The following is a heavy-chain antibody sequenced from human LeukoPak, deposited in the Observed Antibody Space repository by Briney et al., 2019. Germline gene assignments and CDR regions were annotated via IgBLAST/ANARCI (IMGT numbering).Heavy chain of an antibody. J-gene: IGHJ4*02. CDR1: GFTFSSYS. D-gene: IGHD2-2*01. CDR3: ARGSSPTRGYFDY. CDR2: ISSSSSTI. V-gene: IGHV3-48*04. Sequence: PGGSLRLSCAASGFTFSSYSMNWVRQAPGKGLEWVSYISSSSSTIYYADSVKGRFTISRDNAKNSLYLQMNSLRAEDTAVYYCARGSSPTRGYFDYWGQGTLVTVSS.